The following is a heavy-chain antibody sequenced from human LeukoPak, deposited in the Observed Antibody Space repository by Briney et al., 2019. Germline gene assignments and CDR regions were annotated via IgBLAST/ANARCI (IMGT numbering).Heavy chain of an antibody. J-gene: IGHJ4*02. V-gene: IGHV1-2*06. D-gene: IGHD2-2*01. CDR2: INPKNGDT. CDR3: ARDRYCSSTSCYAPFDY. CDR1: GYTFTAYY. Sequence: GASVKVSCKASGYTFTAYYIHWVRQAPGQGLEWMGRINPKNGDTNYAQKFQDRVTMTRDTSTSTVYMELSSLRSEDTAVYYCARDRYCSSTSCYAPFDYWGQGTLVTVSS.